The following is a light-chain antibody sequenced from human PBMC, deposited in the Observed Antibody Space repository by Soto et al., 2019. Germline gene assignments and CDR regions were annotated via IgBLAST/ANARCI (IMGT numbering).Light chain of an antibody. Sequence: QSVLTQPPSASGTPGQRVTISCSGSSFNIGSNTVNWYQQLPGTAPKLLISSSNQRPSGVPDRFSGSKSGTSASLAISGLQSDDEADYYCAAWDDSLNRDVFGTGTKLTVL. J-gene: IGLJ1*01. V-gene: IGLV1-44*01. CDR2: SSN. CDR1: SFNIGSNT. CDR3: AAWDDSLNRDV.